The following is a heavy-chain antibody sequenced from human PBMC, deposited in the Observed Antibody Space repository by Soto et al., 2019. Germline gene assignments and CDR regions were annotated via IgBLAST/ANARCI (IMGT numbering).Heavy chain of an antibody. V-gene: IGHV4-59*01. J-gene: IGHJ4*02. CDR3: ARVVAATRFLYYFDY. CDR2: IYYSGST. D-gene: IGHD2-15*01. Sequence: QVQLQESGPGLVKPSETLSLTCTVSGGSISSYYWSWIRQPPGKGLEWIGYIYYSGSTNYNPSLKSRVTISVDTSKNQLSLKLSSVTAADTAVYYCARVVAATRFLYYFDYWGQGTLVTVSS. CDR1: GGSISSYY.